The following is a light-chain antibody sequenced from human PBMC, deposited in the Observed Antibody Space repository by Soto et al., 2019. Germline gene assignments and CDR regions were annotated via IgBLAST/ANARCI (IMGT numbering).Light chain of an antibody. CDR1: QSVSVN. V-gene: IGKV3-11*01. Sequence: EVVLTQSPAILSLSPGERATLFCRASQSVSVNFAWYQQKPGQPPRPLIYTASDRAPGIPARFSASGSGTDFTLTTSSLEPEDFAVYFCQERNRWPRGTFGAGTKVEIK. CDR3: QERNRWPRGT. CDR2: TAS. J-gene: IGKJ4*01.